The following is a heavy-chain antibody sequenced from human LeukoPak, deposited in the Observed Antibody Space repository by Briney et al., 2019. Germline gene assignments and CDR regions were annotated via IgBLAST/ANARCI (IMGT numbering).Heavy chain of an antibody. Sequence: KSSETLSLTCAVYGGSFSGYYWSWIRQPPGKGLEWIGEINHSGSTNYNPSLKSRVTISVDTSKNQFSLKLSSVTAADTAVYYCARLGRSGDLEGYFDYWGQGTLVTVSS. CDR3: ARLGRSGDLEGYFDY. CDR2: INHSGST. J-gene: IGHJ4*02. CDR1: GGSFSGYY. V-gene: IGHV4-34*01. D-gene: IGHD2-21*02.